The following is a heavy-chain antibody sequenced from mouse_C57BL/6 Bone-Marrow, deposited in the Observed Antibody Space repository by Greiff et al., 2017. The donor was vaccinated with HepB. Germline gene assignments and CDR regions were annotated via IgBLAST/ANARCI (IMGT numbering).Heavy chain of an antibody. CDR2: IYPRSGNT. V-gene: IGHV1-81*01. Sequence: QVQLQQSGAELARPGASVKLSCKASGYTFTSYGISWVKQRTGQGLEWIGEIYPRSGNTYYNEKFKGKATLTADKSTSTAYMELRSLTSEDSAVYFCARATTVVVTKDYWGQGTTLTVSS. CDR1: GYTFTSYG. J-gene: IGHJ2*01. CDR3: ARATTVVVTKDY. D-gene: IGHD1-1*01.